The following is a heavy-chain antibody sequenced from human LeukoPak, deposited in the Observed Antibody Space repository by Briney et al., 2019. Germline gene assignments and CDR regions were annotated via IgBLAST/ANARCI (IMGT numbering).Heavy chain of an antibody. V-gene: IGHV3-48*03. J-gene: IGHJ4*02. CDR3: AREGGGGSYADY. Sequence: GGALRISCVAPGFTFSSYQKKWGRHAPGEGLEWLSYIHRSGTTVYYADSVKGRFTVSRDNTKNSLYLQMNSLRAEDTAVYYCAREGGGGSYADYWGQGTQVTVSS. CDR2: IHRSGTTV. CDR1: GFTFSSYQ. D-gene: IGHD1-26*01.